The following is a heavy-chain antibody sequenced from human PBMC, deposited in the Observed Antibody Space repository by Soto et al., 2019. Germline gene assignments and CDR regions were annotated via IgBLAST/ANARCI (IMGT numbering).Heavy chain of an antibody. J-gene: IGHJ3*02. V-gene: IGHV5-51*01. Sequence: PGESLKISCKGSGYSFTSYWIGWVRQMPGKGLEWMGIIYPGDSDTRYSPSSQGQVTISADKSISTAYLQWSSLKASDTAMYYCAREGGDTNYYDSSGYPVHAFDIWGQGTMVTVSS. CDR1: GYSFTSYW. D-gene: IGHD3-22*01. CDR2: IYPGDSDT. CDR3: AREGGDTNYYDSSGYPVHAFDI.